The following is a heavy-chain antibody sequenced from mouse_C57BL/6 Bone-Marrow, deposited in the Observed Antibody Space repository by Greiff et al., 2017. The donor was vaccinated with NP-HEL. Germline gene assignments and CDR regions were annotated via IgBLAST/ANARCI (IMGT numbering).Heavy chain of an antibody. J-gene: IGHJ4*01. D-gene: IGHD2-1*01. CDR2: IYPGNSDT. CDR3: TYGNYYYAMDY. V-gene: IGHV1-5*01. CDR1: GYTFTSYW. Sequence: EVQLQQSGPVLARPGASVKMSCKTSGYTFTSYWMHWVKQRPGQGLEWIGAIYPGNSDTSYNQKFKGKAKLTADTSASTAYMELSSLTNEYSTVYYCTYGNYYYAMDYGGQGTAVTVSA.